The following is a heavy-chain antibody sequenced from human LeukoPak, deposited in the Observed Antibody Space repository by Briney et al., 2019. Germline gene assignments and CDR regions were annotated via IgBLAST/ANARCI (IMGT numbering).Heavy chain of an antibody. Sequence: GGSLRLSCAVSGFIFRDYAMHWVRQAPGKGLEWVSSISSSSSYIYYADSVKGRFTISRDNAKNSLYLQMNSLRAEDTAVYYCARDLSYGDYGRARATDYWGQGTLVTVSS. D-gene: IGHD4-17*01. CDR1: GFIFRDYA. J-gene: IGHJ4*02. CDR3: ARDLSYGDYGRARATDY. CDR2: ISSSSSYI. V-gene: IGHV3-21*01.